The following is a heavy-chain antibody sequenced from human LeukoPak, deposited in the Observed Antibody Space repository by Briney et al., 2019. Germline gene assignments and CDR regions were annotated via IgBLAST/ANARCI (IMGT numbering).Heavy chain of an antibody. CDR2: ISTSGATI. CDR3: ARDLGGYSGPSAY. V-gene: IGHV3-11*01. J-gene: IGHJ4*02. CDR1: GFTFSDYY. D-gene: IGHD5-12*01. Sequence: NPGGSLRLSCAASGFTFSDYYMSWIRQAPGKGLEWVSYISTSGATIYYADSVKGRFTISSDNAKNSLYLQMNTLRADDTAVYYCARDLGGYSGPSAYWGQGTLVSVSS.